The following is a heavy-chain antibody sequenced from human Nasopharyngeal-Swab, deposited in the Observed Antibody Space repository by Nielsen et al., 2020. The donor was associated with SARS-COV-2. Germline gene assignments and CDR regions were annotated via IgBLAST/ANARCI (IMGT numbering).Heavy chain of an antibody. CDR1: GFTFGDYA. Sequence: GESLKISCTASGFTFGDYAMSWFRQAPGKGLEWVGFIRSKAYGGTTEYAASVKGRFTISRDDSKSIAYLQMNSLKTEDTAVYYYTREQPDYYDSSGYYPIPFDSWGQGTLVTVSS. CDR2: IRSKAYGGTT. D-gene: IGHD3-22*01. CDR3: TREQPDYYDSSGYYPIPFDS. V-gene: IGHV3-49*03. J-gene: IGHJ4*02.